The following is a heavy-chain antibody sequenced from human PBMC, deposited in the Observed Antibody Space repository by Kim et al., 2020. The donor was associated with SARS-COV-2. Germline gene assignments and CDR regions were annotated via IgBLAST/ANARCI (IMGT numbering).Heavy chain of an antibody. CDR3: ARVRCNLVTCRGSDPFDI. D-gene: IGHD2-2*01. Sequence: VKGRFTVSRDNAKNSLYLQMNSLRADDTAVYYCARVRCNLVTCRGSDPFDIWGQGTMVTVSS. J-gene: IGHJ3*02. V-gene: IGHV3-21*06.